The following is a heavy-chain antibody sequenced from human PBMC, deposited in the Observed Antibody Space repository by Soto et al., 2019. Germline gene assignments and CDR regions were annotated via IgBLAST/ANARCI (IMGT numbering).Heavy chain of an antibody. CDR3: ARTVTLLPEFQH. Sequence: SETLSLTCTVSGGSISSGGYYWSWIRQHPGKGLEWIGYIYYSGSTYYNPSLKSRVTISVDTSKNQFSLKLSSVTAADTAVYYCARTVTLLPEFQHWGQGTLVTVSS. CDR1: GGSISSGGYY. CDR2: IYYSGST. V-gene: IGHV4-31*03. D-gene: IGHD4-17*01. J-gene: IGHJ1*01.